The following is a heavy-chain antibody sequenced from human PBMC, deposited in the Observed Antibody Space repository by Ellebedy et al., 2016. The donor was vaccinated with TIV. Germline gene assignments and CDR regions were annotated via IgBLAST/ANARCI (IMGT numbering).Heavy chain of an antibody. Sequence: GESLKISCAASGFIFSSFGMHWVRQAPGKGLEWVSFISYAGRNEYYADSVKGRFTISRDNSRNTVWLQMNSLRVEDTAVYFCANAIAAAGRPGGMDSWGQGTLVTVSS. D-gene: IGHD6-13*01. CDR1: GFIFSSFG. J-gene: IGHJ4*02. V-gene: IGHV3-30*18. CDR2: ISYAGRNE. CDR3: ANAIAAAGRPGGMDS.